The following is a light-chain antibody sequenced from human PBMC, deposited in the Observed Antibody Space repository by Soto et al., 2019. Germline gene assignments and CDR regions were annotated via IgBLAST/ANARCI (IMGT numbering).Light chain of an antibody. Sequence: EVVLTQSPATLSLSPGERATLSCRASQSVRKYLAWYQQKPGQAPRLLIYDASNRATGISSRFSGSGSGTDFTLTISSLEPEDFAVYYCQQRNNWPPFTFGPGTKVDMK. CDR3: QQRNNWPPFT. CDR1: QSVRKY. CDR2: DAS. V-gene: IGKV3-11*01. J-gene: IGKJ3*01.